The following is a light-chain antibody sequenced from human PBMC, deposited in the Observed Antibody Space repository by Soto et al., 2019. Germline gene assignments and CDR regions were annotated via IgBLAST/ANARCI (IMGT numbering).Light chain of an antibody. V-gene: IGLV4-69*01. J-gene: IGLJ3*02. Sequence: QSVLTQSPSASASLGASVKLTCALSSGHSSYAIAWHQQQPEKGPRALLKLNSDGGHTRGDGSPDRFSVSSSVAERYLTISSLQSEDEADDYCQTWGTGILVFGGGTKLTVL. CDR2: LNSDGGH. CDR1: SGHSSYA. CDR3: QTWGTGILV.